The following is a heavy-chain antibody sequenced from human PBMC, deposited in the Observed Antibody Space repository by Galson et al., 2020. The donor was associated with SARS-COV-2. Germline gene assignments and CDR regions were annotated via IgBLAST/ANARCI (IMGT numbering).Heavy chain of an antibody. CDR3: ALMQVGDDYRCRCLDF. CDR2: IDWDDDE. D-gene: IGHD4-4*01. Sequence: GPTLVKPTQTLTLTCTFSGFSLTTSGMCVSWIRQPPGQAMEWLASIDWDDDEYYSPALKTRLTISKDTSKNQVVLTMTNVDPVDTATYYCALMQVGDDYRCRCLDFWGPGTLVIVSS. V-gene: IGHV2-70*11. CDR1: GFSLTTSGMC. J-gene: IGHJ4*02.